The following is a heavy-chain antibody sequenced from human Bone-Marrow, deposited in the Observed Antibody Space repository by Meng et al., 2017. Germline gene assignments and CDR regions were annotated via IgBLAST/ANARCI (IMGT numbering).Heavy chain of an antibody. V-gene: IGHV4-31*01. J-gene: IGHJ4*02. CDR1: GGSISSGGYY. D-gene: IGHD1-26*01. CDR3: ARVGYSGSRVTSYYFDY. Sequence: QGQLQEAGPGLVKPSQTLSLTCTVSGGSISSGGYYWSWIRQHPGKGLEWIGYIYYSGSTYYNPSLKSLVTISVDTSKNQFSLKLSSVTAADTAVYYCARVGYSGSRVTSYYFDYWGQGTLVTVS. CDR2: IYYSGST.